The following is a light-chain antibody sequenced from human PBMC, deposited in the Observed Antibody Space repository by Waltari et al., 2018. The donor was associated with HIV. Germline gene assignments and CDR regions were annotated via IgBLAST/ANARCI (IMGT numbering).Light chain of an antibody. Sequence: QSVLTQPPSASGTPGQRVTISCSGSRSNIGSNTVTWYQQPPGTAPKLLIYSNNQRPSGVPARFSGSKSGTSASLAISGLQSEVEADYYCATWDDSLNGPVFGGGTQLTVL. CDR1: RSNIGSNT. V-gene: IGLV1-44*01. J-gene: IGLJ2*01. CDR3: ATWDDSLNGPV. CDR2: SNN.